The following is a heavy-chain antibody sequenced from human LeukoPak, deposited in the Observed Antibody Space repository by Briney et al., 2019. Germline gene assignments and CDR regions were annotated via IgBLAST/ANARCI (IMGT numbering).Heavy chain of an antibody. D-gene: IGHD3-9*01. CDR1: GFTFSDYY. CDR2: ISSSGSTI. CDR3: ARTGRYFDWPRPLDY. J-gene: IGHJ4*02. Sequence: GGSLRLSCAASGFTFSDYYMSWIRQAPGKGLEWVSYISSSGSTIYYADSVKGRFTISRDNAKNSLYLQMNSLGAEDTAVYYCARTGRYFDWPRPLDYWGQGTLVTVSS. V-gene: IGHV3-11*01.